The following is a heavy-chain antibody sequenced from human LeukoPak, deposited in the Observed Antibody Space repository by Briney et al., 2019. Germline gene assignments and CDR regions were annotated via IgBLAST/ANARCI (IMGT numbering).Heavy chain of an antibody. J-gene: IGHJ3*02. V-gene: IGHV4-39*07. CDR3: ARARNYYDSSDYYYEGDAFDI. Sequence: PSETLSLTCTVSGGSISSGSYYGGWIRQPPGKGLEWIGSLYYSGNTYYNPSLKSRVTISVDTSKNQFSLKLSSVTAADTAVYYCARARNYYDSSDYYYEGDAFDIWGQGTMVTVSS. D-gene: IGHD3-22*01. CDR1: GGSISSGSYY. CDR2: LYYSGNT.